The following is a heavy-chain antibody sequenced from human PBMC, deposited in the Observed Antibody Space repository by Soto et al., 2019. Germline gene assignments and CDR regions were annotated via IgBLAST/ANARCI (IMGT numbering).Heavy chain of an antibody. CDR1: GGSISSYY. CDR3: ARGRGGWFINQLLNAFDI. J-gene: IGHJ3*02. D-gene: IGHD2-2*01. V-gene: IGHV4-59*01. Sequence: SETLSLTCPVSGGSISSYYWSWIRQPPGKGLEWIGYIYYSGSTNYNPSLKSRVTISVDTSKNQFSLKLSSVTAADTAVYYCARGRGGWFINQLLNAFDIWGQGTMVTVSS. CDR2: IYYSGST.